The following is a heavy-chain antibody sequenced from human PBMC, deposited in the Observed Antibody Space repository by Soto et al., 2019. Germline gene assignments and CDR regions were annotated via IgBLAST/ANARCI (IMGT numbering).Heavy chain of an antibody. D-gene: IGHD1-20*01. Sequence: EVQLVESGGGLVQPGGSLRLSCAVSGLTFRDHYMGWVRQAPGKGLDWVGRIRDRVHSYSTEYAASVKGRFTISRDDSSNSLYLQMNSLKMEDTAVFYCVSLWSVTGSRDYWGRGTLVTVSS. J-gene: IGHJ4*02. CDR1: GLTFRDHY. CDR2: IRDRVHSYST. V-gene: IGHV3-72*01. CDR3: VSLWSVTGSRDY.